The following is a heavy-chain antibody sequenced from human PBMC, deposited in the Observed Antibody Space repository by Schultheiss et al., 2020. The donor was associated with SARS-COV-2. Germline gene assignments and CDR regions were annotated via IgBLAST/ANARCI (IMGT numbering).Heavy chain of an antibody. Sequence: GSLRLSCTVSGGSVSSGGYYWSWIRQPPGKGLEWIGSIYYSGSTYYNPSLKSRVTISVDTSKNQFSLKLSSVTAADTAVYYCARDRPGLWFGELSQYFDYWGQGTLVTVSS. CDR3: ARDRPGLWFGELSQYFDY. CDR2: IYYSGST. V-gene: IGHV4-61*08. J-gene: IGHJ4*02. CDR1: GGSVSSGGYY. D-gene: IGHD3-10*01.